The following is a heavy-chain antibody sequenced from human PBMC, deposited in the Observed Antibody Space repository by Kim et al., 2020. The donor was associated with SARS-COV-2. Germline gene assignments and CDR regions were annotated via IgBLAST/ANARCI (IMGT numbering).Heavy chain of an antibody. CDR2: TYYRSKWYN. Sequence: SQTLSLTCAISGDSVSSNSAAWNWIRQSPSRGLEWLGRTYYRSKWYNDYAVSVKSRITINPDTSKDQVSLQLNSVTPEDTAVYFCARVPDTAMVYGMDVWGQGTTVTVSS. D-gene: IGHD5-18*01. CDR3: ARVPDTAMVYGMDV. CDR1: GDSVSSNSAA. J-gene: IGHJ6*02. V-gene: IGHV6-1*01.